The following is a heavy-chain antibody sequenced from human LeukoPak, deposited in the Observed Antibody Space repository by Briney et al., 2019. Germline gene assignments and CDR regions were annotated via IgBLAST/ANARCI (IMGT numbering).Heavy chain of an antibody. CDR1: GFTFSSYS. CDR3: ARDPGTTGTSFGY. J-gene: IGHJ4*02. CDR2: ISSSSRFI. Sequence: GGSVSLLCAVCGFTFSSYSMKCVSQAPGKALEWVSFISSSSRFIYSAASVKGRFTISRDNAENSLYLQMNSLRAEDTAVYYCARDPGTTGTSFGYWGQGTLVTVSS. D-gene: IGHD1-1*01. V-gene: IGHV3-21*01.